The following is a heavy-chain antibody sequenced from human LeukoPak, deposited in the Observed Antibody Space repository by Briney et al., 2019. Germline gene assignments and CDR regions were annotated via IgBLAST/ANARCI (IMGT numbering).Heavy chain of an antibody. Sequence: PGGSLRLPCAASGFTFTTYMVNWVRQTPGKGLEWVSYISSDGGAIYYADSVKGRFTISRDNAQTSLYLQMNNLRAEDTAVYYCVRELAYWGQGALVTVSS. V-gene: IGHV3-48*01. CDR3: VRELAY. CDR1: GFTFTTYM. J-gene: IGHJ4*02. CDR2: ISSDGGAI.